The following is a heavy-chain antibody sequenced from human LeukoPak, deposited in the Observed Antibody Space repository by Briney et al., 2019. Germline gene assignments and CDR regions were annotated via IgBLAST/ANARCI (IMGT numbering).Heavy chain of an antibody. V-gene: IGHV4-39*02. CDR3: AREDNLGSAFFGY. Sequence: PSETLSLTCTVSGGSISSSSYYWGWIRQPPGKGLEWIGSIYYSGSTYYNPSLKSRVTISVDTSKNQFSLKLSSVTAADTAVYYCAREDNLGSAFFGYWGQGTLVTVSS. J-gene: IGHJ4*02. D-gene: IGHD1-1*01. CDR2: IYYSGST. CDR1: GGSISSSSYY.